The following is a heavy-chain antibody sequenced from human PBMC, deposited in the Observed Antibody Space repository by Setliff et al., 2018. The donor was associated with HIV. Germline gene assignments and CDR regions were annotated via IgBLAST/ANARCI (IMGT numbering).Heavy chain of an antibody. CDR1: ELTFSNYA. V-gene: IGHV3-23*01. CDR2: ISLSGGST. D-gene: IGHD5-18*01. CDR3: AKDNTWIPNGFDY. Sequence: GGSLRLSCAASELTFSNYAMSWVRQAPGKGLEWVSGISLSGGSTYYADSVKGRFTIFRDNSKKTLYLQMSSLRVEDTAVYYCAKDNTWIPNGFDYWGQGTLVTVSS. J-gene: IGHJ4*02.